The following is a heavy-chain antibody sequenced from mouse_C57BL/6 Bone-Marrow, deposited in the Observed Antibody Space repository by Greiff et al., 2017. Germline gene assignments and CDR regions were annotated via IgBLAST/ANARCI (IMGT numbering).Heavy chain of an antibody. CDR3: ASFIYYERGYAMDY. D-gene: IGHD2-4*01. V-gene: IGHV1-7*01. Sequence: QVQLQQSGAELANPGASVMLSCKASGYTFTSYWMHWVKQRPGQGLEWIGYINPSSGDTKYNQKFKDKATLTADKSSSTAYMQLSSLTYENSAVYYCASFIYYERGYAMDYWGQRASVTVAS. CDR2: INPSSGDT. J-gene: IGHJ4*01. CDR1: GYTFTSYW.